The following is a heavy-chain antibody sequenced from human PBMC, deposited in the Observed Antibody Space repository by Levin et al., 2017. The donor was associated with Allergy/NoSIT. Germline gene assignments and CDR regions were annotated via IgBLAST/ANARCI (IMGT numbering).Heavy chain of an antibody. D-gene: IGHD4-17*01. Sequence: GGSLRLSCAVSGFTFSNAWMSWVRQAPRKGLEWVGRIKSKTDGGTTDYAAPVKGRFTISRDDSKNMLYLQMNSLKTEDTAVYYCSSTTLATWALLRYWGQGSLVSVSS. V-gene: IGHV3-15*01. J-gene: IGHJ4*02. CDR1: GFTFSNAW. CDR3: SSTTLATWALLRY. CDR2: IKSKTDGGTT.